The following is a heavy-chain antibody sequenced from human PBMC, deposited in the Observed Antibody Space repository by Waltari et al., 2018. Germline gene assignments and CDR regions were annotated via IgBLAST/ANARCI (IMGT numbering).Heavy chain of an antibody. Sequence: QLQLQESGPGLVKPSETLSLTCTVSGGSISSSSYYWGWIRQPPGKGLEWIGSIYYSGSTYYNPSLKSRVTISVDTSKNQFSLKLSSVTAADTAVYYCGVVPAAMGAFDIWGQGTMVIVSS. V-gene: IGHV4-39*01. D-gene: IGHD2-2*01. CDR3: GVVPAAMGAFDI. CDR2: IYYSGST. CDR1: GGSISSSSYY. J-gene: IGHJ3*02.